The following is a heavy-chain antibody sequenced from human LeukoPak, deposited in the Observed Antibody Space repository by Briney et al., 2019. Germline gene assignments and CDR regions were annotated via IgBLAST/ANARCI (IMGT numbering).Heavy chain of an antibody. CDR3: ARDVASWGGYTFAY. CDR2: IKQDGSDR. V-gene: IGHV3-7*01. J-gene: IGHJ4*02. D-gene: IGHD5-12*01. Sequence: GGSLRLSCAASGFTFSSYWMSWVRQAPGKGLEWVANIKQDGSDRYYVDSVKGRLTISRDNGKNSLYLQMNSLRIDDTAVYFCARDVASWGGYTFAYWGQGTPVTVSS. CDR1: GFTFSSYW.